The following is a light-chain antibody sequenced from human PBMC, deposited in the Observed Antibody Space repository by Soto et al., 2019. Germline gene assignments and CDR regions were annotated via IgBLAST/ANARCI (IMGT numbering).Light chain of an antibody. CDR1: HFVASSY. J-gene: IGKJ1*01. CDR3: QQSGSSPGT. V-gene: IGKV3-20*01. CDR2: GAS. Sequence: EIVLTQSPGTLSLSPGERATLSCRASHFVASSYVAWYQQKPGQAPRLLIYGASSRATGIPDRFSGSGSGTDFSLTSSRLEHEDFEVYYCQQSGSSPGTFGQGTKVDIK.